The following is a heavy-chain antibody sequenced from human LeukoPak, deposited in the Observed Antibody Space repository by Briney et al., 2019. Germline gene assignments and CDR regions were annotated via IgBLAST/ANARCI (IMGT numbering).Heavy chain of an antibody. CDR1: GGTFSSYA. J-gene: IGHJ3*01. V-gene: IGHV1-69*01. D-gene: IGHD6-13*01. CDR2: IIPILGTA. CDR3: VRARGCSNCVLTDGFDS. Sequence: SVKVSCKASGGTFSSYAISWVRQAPGQGLEWMGGIIPILGTANYAQKFQGRVTITADESTSTAYMELTSLTVDDTAVYYCVRARGCSNCVLTDGFDSWGHGTKVTVSS.